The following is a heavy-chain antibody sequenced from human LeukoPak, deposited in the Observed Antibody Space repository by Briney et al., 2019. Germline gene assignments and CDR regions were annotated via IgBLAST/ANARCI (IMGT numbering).Heavy chain of an antibody. J-gene: IGHJ3*02. Sequence: SETLSLTCTVFGGSISSYSWSWIRQSPGKGLEWIGYIYDSGSTNYNPSLKSRVTISVDTSKNQFSLKLSSVTAADTAVYYCARVDPDHDAFDIWGQGTMVTVSS. CDR1: GGSISSYS. CDR2: IYDSGST. D-gene: IGHD3/OR15-3a*01. V-gene: IGHV4-59*01. CDR3: ARVDPDHDAFDI.